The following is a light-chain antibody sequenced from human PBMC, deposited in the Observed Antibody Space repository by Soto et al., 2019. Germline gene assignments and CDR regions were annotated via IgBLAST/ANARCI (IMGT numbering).Light chain of an antibody. CDR3: QQSYSTPPWT. CDR2: AAS. V-gene: IGKV1-39*01. CDR1: QSIVSY. J-gene: IGKJ1*01. Sequence: DIQMTQSPSSLSASVGDRVTIACRASQSIVSYLSWYQQKPGKASKLLIYAASSLQSGVPSRFSGSGSGTDFTLTISSLQPEDLATYYCQQSYSTPPWTFGQGTKVEIK.